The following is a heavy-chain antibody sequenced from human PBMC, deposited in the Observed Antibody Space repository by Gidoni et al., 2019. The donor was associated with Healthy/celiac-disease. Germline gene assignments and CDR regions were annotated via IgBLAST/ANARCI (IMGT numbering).Heavy chain of an antibody. V-gene: IGHV4-34*01. D-gene: IGHD1-1*01. CDR2: INHSGST. J-gene: IGHJ4*02. Sequence: QVQPQQWRAGLFKPSVTLSLTCAVYGGSFSGYYWSWIRQPPGKGLEWIGEINHSGSTNYNPSLKSRVTISVDTSKNQFSLKLSCVTAADTAVYYCARGSSGARIDYWGQGTLVTVSS. CDR3: ARGSSGARIDY. CDR1: GGSFSGYY.